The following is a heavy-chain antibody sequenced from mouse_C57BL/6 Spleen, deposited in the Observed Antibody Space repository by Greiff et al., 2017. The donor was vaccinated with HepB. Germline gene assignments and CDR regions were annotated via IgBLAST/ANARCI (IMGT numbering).Heavy chain of an antibody. Sequence: QVQLQQSGAELVMPGASVKLSCKASGYTFTSYWMHWVKQRPGQGLEWIGEIDPSDSYTNYNQKFKGKSTLTVDKSSSTAYMQLSSLTSEDSAVYYCARSAGLAYWGQGTLVTVSA. CDR3: ARSAGLAY. D-gene: IGHD1-2*01. CDR1: GYTFTSYW. J-gene: IGHJ3*01. CDR2: IDPSDSYT. V-gene: IGHV1-69*01.